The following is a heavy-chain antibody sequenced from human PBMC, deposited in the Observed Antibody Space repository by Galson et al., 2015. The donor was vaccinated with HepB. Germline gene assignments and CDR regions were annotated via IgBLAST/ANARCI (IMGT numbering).Heavy chain of an antibody. V-gene: IGHV3-49*03. CDR1: GFTFGDYA. Sequence: SLRLSCAASGFTFGDYAMSWFRQAPGKGLEWVGFIRSKAYGGTTEYAASVKGRFTISRDDSKSIAYLQMNSLKTEDTAVYYCTRMDIVVVPAAIPVGWFDPWGQGTLVTVSS. CDR2: IRSKAYGGTT. CDR3: TRMDIVVVPAAIPVGWFDP. D-gene: IGHD2-2*02. J-gene: IGHJ5*02.